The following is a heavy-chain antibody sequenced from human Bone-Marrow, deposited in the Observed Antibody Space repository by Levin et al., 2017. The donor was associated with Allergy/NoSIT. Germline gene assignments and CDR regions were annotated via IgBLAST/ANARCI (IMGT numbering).Heavy chain of an antibody. J-gene: IGHJ4*02. Sequence: VSGPTLVKPTQTLTLTCTFSGFSLNPSGVGVGWIRQPPGEALEWLALIYWDDDKSYSPSLESRLSITKDTSKNQVALTMTNMDPLDTATYYCAHSRSSHLHCSGTTCYPYYFDFWGQGALVTVSS. D-gene: IGHD2-2*01. CDR3: AHSRSSHLHCSGTTCYPYYFDF. CDR2: IYWDDDK. CDR1: GFSLNPSGVG. V-gene: IGHV2-5*02.